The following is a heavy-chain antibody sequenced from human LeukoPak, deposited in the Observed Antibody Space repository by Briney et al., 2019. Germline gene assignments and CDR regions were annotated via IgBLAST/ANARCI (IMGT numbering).Heavy chain of an antibody. V-gene: IGHV4-4*07. D-gene: IGHD3-22*01. J-gene: IGHJ4*02. CDR3: ARDGLSDYYDRQYYFDY. CDR2: ICTSGST. Sequence: PSETLSLTCTVSGGSISSYYWSWIRQPAGKGLEWIGRICTSGSTNYNPSLKSRVTMSVDTSKNQFSLKLSSVTAADTAVYYCARDGLSDYYDRQYYFDYWGQGTLVTVSS. CDR1: GGSISSYY.